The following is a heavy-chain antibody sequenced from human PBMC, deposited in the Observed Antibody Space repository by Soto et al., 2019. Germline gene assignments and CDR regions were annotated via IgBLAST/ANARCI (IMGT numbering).Heavy chain of an antibody. V-gene: IGHV4-59*01. D-gene: IGHD6-19*01. CDR1: GGSISSYY. CDR3: ARVGSGWWYFDY. J-gene: IGHJ4*02. CDR2: IYYSGST. Sequence: QVQLQESGPGLVKPSETLSLTCTVSGGSISSYYWSWIRQPPGKGLEWIGYIYYSGSTNYNPSLKSXXPISVNTSKNQFSLKLTSVTAADTAVYYCARVGSGWWYFDYWGQGTLVTVSS.